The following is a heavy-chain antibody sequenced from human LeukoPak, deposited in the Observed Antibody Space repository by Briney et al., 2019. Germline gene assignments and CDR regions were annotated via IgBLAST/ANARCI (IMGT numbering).Heavy chain of an antibody. J-gene: IGHJ6*02. Sequence: SGGSLRLSCAASGFTFSNAWMSWVRQAPGKGLEWVGRIKSKTDGGTTDYAAPVKGRFTISRDDSKNTLYLQMNSLKTEDTAVYYCTTGSSGWYGVGYYYYGMDVWGQGTTVTVSS. CDR2: IKSKTDGGTT. D-gene: IGHD6-19*01. CDR3: TTGSSGWYGVGYYYYGMDV. V-gene: IGHV3-15*01. CDR1: GFTFSNAW.